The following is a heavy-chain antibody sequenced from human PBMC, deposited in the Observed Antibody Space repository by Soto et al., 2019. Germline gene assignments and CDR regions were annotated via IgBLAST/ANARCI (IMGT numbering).Heavy chain of an antibody. CDR3: AKTKESYDYGDYVSWYFDL. Sequence: GGSLRLSCAASGFTFSSYAMSWVRQAPGKGLEWVSAISGSGGSTYYADSVKGRFTISRDNSKNTLYLQMNSLRAEDTAVYYCAKTKESYDYGDYVSWYFDLWGRGTLDTVSS. J-gene: IGHJ2*01. CDR1: GFTFSSYA. CDR2: ISGSGGST. V-gene: IGHV3-23*01. D-gene: IGHD4-17*01.